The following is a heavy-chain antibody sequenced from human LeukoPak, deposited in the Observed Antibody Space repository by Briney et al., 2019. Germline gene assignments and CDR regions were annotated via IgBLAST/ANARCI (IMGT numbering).Heavy chain of an antibody. CDR2: IHHSGSA. Sequence: SETLSLTCTVSGYSITNNAWWNWVRQPPGKGLEWIGEIHHSGSANYNASLRSRVTISVDKSKNQFSLQLTSVTAADTALYYCARGVGSIAGAYWGQGTLVTVSS. D-gene: IGHD6-6*01. CDR1: GYSITNNAW. CDR3: ARGVGSIAGAY. J-gene: IGHJ4*02. V-gene: IGHV4-4*02.